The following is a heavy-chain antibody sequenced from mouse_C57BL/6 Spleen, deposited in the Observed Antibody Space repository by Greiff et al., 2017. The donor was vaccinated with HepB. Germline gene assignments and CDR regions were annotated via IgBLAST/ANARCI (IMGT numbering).Heavy chain of an antibody. Sequence: VQLQQSGAELARPGASVKLSCKASGYTFTSYGISWVKQRTGQGLEWIGEIYPRSGNTYYNEKFKGKATLTADKSSSTAYMELRSLTSEDSAVYFCARDYYSNYGLAYWGQGTLVTVSA. CDR3: ARDYYSNYGLAY. V-gene: IGHV1-81*01. CDR2: IYPRSGNT. D-gene: IGHD2-5*01. J-gene: IGHJ3*01. CDR1: GYTFTSYG.